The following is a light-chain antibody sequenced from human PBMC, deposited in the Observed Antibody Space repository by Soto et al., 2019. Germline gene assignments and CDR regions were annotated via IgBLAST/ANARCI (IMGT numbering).Light chain of an antibody. Sequence: QSVLTQPPSVSAAPGQKVTISFAGSSSNIGNNYLSWYQQFPGTAPKLLIYDNNKRPSGIPDRFSGSKSGTSATLGITGLQTGDEADYYCGTWDSSLSVHVFGTGTKVTVL. CDR2: DNN. V-gene: IGLV1-51*01. CDR3: GTWDSSLSVHV. CDR1: SSNIGNNY. J-gene: IGLJ1*01.